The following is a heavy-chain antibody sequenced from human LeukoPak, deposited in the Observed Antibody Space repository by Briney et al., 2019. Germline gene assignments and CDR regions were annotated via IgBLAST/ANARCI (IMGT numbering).Heavy chain of an antibody. V-gene: IGHV4-39*07. CDR2: IYYSEST. Sequence: SETLSLTCTVSGGSISSCSYYWGWIRQPPGKGLEWIGSIYYSESTYYNPSLKRRATISVDTSKNQFSLKLSSVTAADTAVYYCARGPALIYYHYLYYMDVWGKGTTVTVSS. CDR3: ARGPALIYYHYLYYMDV. J-gene: IGHJ6*03. D-gene: IGHD3-16*01. CDR1: GGSISSCSYY.